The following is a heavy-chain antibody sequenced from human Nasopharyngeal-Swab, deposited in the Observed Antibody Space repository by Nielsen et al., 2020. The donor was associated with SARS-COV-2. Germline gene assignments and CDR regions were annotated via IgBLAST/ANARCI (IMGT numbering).Heavy chain of an antibody. V-gene: IGHV3-53*01. J-gene: IGHJ3*01. CDR3: ARQGTYHASDV. D-gene: IGHD3-16*02. CDR2: LYTDGRP. CDR1: GIAVTNYH. Sequence: GGSLRLSCSVSGIAVTNYHMAWVRQAPGKGLEWISALYTDGRPFYAQSVKGRFTISRDNALNTVYLEMTGLGADDTALYFCARQGTYHASDVWGQGTLVTVSS.